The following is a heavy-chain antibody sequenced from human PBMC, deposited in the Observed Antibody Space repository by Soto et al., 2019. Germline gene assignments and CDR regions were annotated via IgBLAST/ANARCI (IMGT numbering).Heavy chain of an antibody. J-gene: IGHJ4*02. CDR2: IIPVFGTP. Sequence: QVQLVQSGAEVRKPGSSVKVSCVASGGTFSTSAMNWVRQAPGQGLEWVGGIIPVFGTPTYAQSLQGRVTINVDVVTTTAYMEPDKPRTGDTAGYYCATQLTGELDFWGQGTLVIVSS. CDR1: GGTFSTSA. V-gene: IGHV1-69*13. CDR3: ATQLTGELDF. D-gene: IGHD7-27*01.